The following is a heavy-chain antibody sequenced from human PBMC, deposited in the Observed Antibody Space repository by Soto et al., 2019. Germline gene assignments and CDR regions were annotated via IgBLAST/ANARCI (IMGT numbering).Heavy chain of an antibody. CDR3: AGDSGITIFGVVIMLLEY. CDR1: GYTFTSYY. D-gene: IGHD3-3*01. Sequence: ASVKDSCKASGYTFTSYYMHWVRQAPGQGLEVRGIINPSGARTSYAQKFQGRVTMTRDTSPSKVCMELSSLSSEDTAVYYCAGDSGITIFGVVIMLLEYWGQGTMVTVSS. J-gene: IGHJ4*02. V-gene: IGHV1-46*01. CDR2: INPSGART.